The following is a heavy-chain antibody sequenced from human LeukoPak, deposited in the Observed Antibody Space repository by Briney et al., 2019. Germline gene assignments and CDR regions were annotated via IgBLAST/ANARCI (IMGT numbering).Heavy chain of an antibody. CDR3: AKDKGSSGWDFDY. J-gene: IGHJ4*02. V-gene: IGHV3-9*01. CDR2: ISWNSGSI. CDR1: GLTFDDYA. D-gene: IGHD6-19*01. Sequence: PGRSLRLSCAASGLTFDDYAMHWVRQAPGKGLEWVSGISWNSGSIGYADSVKGRFTISRDNAKNSLYLQMNSLRAEDTALYYCAKDKGSSGWDFDYWGQGTLVTVSS.